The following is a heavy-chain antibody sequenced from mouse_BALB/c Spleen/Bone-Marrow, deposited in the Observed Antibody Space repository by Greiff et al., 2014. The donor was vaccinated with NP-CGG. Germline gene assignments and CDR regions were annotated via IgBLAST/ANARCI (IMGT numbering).Heavy chain of an antibody. Sequence: QVQLKQSGAELARPGASVKMSCKASGYTFTSYTMHRVKQRPGQGLEWIGYINPSSGYSNYNQKFKDKATLTADKSSSTAYMQLSSLTSEDSAVYYCARWANWDGFAYWGQGTLVTVSA. CDR2: INPSSGYS. CDR3: ARWANWDGFAY. D-gene: IGHD4-1*02. J-gene: IGHJ3*01. CDR1: GYTFTSYT. V-gene: IGHV1-4*01.